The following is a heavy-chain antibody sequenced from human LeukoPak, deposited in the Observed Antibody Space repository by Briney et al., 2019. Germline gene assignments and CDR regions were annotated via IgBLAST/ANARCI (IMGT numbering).Heavy chain of an antibody. CDR1: GYTFTGYY. V-gene: IGHV1-2*02. J-gene: IGHJ4*02. Sequence: ASVKVSCKASGYTFTGYYMHWVRQAPGQGLEWMGWINPNSGGTNYAQKFQGRVTMTRDTSISTAYMELSRLRSDDTAVYYCARVRNYYDSSGYYSFDYWGQGTLVTVSS. CDR2: INPNSGGT. D-gene: IGHD3-22*01. CDR3: ARVRNYYDSSGYYSFDY.